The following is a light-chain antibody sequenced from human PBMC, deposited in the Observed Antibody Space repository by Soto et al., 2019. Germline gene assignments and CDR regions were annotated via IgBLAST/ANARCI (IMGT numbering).Light chain of an antibody. Sequence: DIQMTQSPSSLSASVGDSVTITCRASQRIGPYVNWYQQKPGKPPKLLISAATNLADGVPSRCVGSGSATDFTLSVSSLRPDDFGTYCWKQRYSLTVRTVGQGKKGDIK. CDR2: AAT. V-gene: IGKV1-39*01. CDR3: KQRYSLTVRT. CDR1: QRIGPY. J-gene: IGKJ1*01.